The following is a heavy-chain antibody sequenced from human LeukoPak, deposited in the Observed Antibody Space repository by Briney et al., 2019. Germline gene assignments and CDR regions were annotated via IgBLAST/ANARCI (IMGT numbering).Heavy chain of an antibody. D-gene: IGHD2-15*01. Sequence: SESLSLTCAVYGGSFSGYYWSWIRQPPGKGLEWIGEINHSGSTNYNPSLKSRVTISVDTSKNQFSLKLSSVTAADTAVYYCARVRRYCSGGSCYSYGMDVRGKGTTVTVSS. V-gene: IGHV4-34*01. CDR2: INHSGST. CDR1: GGSFSGYY. CDR3: ARVRRYCSGGSCYSYGMDV. J-gene: IGHJ6*04.